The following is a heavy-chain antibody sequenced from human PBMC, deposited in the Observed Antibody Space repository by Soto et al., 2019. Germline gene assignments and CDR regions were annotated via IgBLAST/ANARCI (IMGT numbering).Heavy chain of an antibody. V-gene: IGHV3-43D*04. CDR2: INSDGTDS. D-gene: IGHD3-22*01. CDR3: AKALYYYDSSPLDY. Sequence: GGSLRLSCAAAGFDFEDFAMHWVRQAPGKGLEWVSLINSDGTDSYYMDSVRGRFTISRDNGKNSLYLQMDRLRPEDTAFYFCAKALYYYDSSPLDYWGQGTLVTVSS. CDR1: GFDFEDFA. J-gene: IGHJ4*02.